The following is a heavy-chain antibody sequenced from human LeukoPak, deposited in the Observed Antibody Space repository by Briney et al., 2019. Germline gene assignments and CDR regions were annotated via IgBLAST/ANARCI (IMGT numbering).Heavy chain of an antibody. CDR1: GGSFSGYY. CDR3: ARHQEGEWFGELFDY. D-gene: IGHD3-10*01. CDR2: INHSGST. Sequence: SETLSLTCAVYGGSFSGYYWGWIRQPPGKGLEWIGEINHSGSTNYNPSLKSRVTISVDTSKNQFSLKVRSVTAADTAVYYCARHQEGEWFGELFDYWGQGTLVTVSS. V-gene: IGHV4-34*01. J-gene: IGHJ4*02.